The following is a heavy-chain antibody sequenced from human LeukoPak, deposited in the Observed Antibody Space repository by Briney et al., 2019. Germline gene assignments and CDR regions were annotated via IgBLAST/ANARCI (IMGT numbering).Heavy chain of an antibody. CDR3: ARDWLQSPYFDL. CDR2: INHSGST. V-gene: IGHV4-34*01. CDR1: GGSFRGYY. Sequence: SETLSLTCAVYGGSFRGYYWSGIRQPPGKGLDWIGEINHSGSTYYNPSLKSRVTISVDTSKNQFSLKLSSVTAADTAVYYCARDWLQSPYFDLWGRGTLVTVSS. J-gene: IGHJ2*01. D-gene: IGHD5-24*01.